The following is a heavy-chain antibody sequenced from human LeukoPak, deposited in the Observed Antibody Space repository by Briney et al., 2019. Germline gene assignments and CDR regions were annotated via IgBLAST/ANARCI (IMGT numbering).Heavy chain of an antibody. Sequence: VGSLPLSCSASGFPFSSYAMHWVRQAPGKGLEYVSAISDSGGSTYYADSVKGRFTISRDNSKNTLYLQMSSLRAEDTAVYFCVRGYSFAPYGMDVWGQGTTVTVSS. CDR1: GFPFSSYA. D-gene: IGHD2-15*01. CDR3: VRGYSFAPYGMDV. V-gene: IGHV3-64D*09. CDR2: ISDSGGST. J-gene: IGHJ6*01.